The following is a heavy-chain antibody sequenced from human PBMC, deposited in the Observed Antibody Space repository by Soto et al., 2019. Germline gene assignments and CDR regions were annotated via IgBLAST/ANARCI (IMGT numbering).Heavy chain of an antibody. CDR2: VSGSGGST. CDR1: GFTFSSYA. D-gene: IGHD6-19*01. Sequence: PGGSLRLSCAASGFTFSSYAMSWVRQAPGKGLEWVSTVSGSGGSTYYADSVKGRFTISRDNSKNTLYLQMNSLRAEDTTVYYCAKGITVAGPSAFDIWGQGTMVTVSS. V-gene: IGHV3-23*01. CDR3: AKGITVAGPSAFDI. J-gene: IGHJ3*02.